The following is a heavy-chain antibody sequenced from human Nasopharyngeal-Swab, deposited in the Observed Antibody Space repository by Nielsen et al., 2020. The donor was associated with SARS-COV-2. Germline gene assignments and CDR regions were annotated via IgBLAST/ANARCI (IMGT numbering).Heavy chain of an antibody. CDR2: IRWNSGSI. Sequence: GGSLRLSCAASGFTFDYYAMHWVRQAPGKGLEWVSGIRWNSGSIGYADSVKGRFTISRDNAKNSLYLQMNSLRAEDTALYYCAKANYFDYYDSSGYYYSSWGQGTLVTVSS. D-gene: IGHD3-22*01. J-gene: IGHJ5*02. CDR1: GFTFDYYA. CDR3: AKANYFDYYDSSGYYYSS. V-gene: IGHV3-9*01.